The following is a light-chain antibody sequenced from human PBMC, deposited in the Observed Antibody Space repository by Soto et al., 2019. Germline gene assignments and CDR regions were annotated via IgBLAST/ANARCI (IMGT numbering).Light chain of an antibody. Sequence: QSVLTQPASVSASPGQSITISCTGTSNDVGSYNSVSWYQQHPGKAPKLMIYEVSHRPSAISFRFSGAKSGNTASLTISGVQAEDEAYYYCSSYSGGTTPVVFGGGTKLTVL. V-gene: IGLV2-14*01. CDR3: SSYSGGTTPVV. CDR1: SNDVGSYNS. CDR2: EVS. J-gene: IGLJ3*02.